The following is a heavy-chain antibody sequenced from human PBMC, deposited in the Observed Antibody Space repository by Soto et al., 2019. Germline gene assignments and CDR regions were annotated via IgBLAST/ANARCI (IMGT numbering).Heavy chain of an antibody. D-gene: IGHD3-16*01. Sequence: QVQLQESGPGLVKPSQTLSLTCTVSGGSISSGDYYWSWIRQPPGKGLEWIGYIYYSGSTYYNPSRKSQVTRSVDTSRDQFSLKLSSVTAADTAVHYCARAMIVTQNWFDPWGQGTLVTVSS. CDR3: ARAMIVTQNWFDP. V-gene: IGHV4-30-4*01. CDR1: GGSISSGDYY. CDR2: IYYSGST. J-gene: IGHJ5*02.